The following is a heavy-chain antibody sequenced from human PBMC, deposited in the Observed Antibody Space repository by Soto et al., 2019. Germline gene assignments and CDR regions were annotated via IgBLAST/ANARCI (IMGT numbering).Heavy chain of an antibody. CDR1: GFTFSSYA. CDR3: ATEYYYGSGSYYYYYYGMDV. V-gene: IGHV3-23*01. D-gene: IGHD3-10*01. CDR2: ISGSGGST. Sequence: EVQLLESGGGLVQPGGSLRLSCAPSGFTFSSYAMSWVRQAPGKGLEWVSAISGSGGSTYYADSVKGRFTISRDNSKNTLYLQMNSLRAEDTAVYYCATEYYYGSGSYYYYYYGMDVWGQGTTVTVSS. J-gene: IGHJ6*02.